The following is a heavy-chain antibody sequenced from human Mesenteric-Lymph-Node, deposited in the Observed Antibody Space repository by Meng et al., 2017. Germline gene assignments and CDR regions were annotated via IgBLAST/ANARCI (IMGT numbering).Heavy chain of an antibody. CDR3: AKERGERVYCSGGSCYGWFDP. CDR2: ISASGGST. V-gene: IGHV3-23*01. Sequence: GESLKISCAASGFIFNNFAMSWVRQAPGKGLEWVSGISASGGSTYYADSVKGRFTISRDNSKTTLYLQMNSLRAEDTAVYYCAKERGERVYCSGGSCYGWFDPWGQGTLVTVSS. J-gene: IGHJ5*02. D-gene: IGHD2-15*01. CDR1: GFIFNNFA.